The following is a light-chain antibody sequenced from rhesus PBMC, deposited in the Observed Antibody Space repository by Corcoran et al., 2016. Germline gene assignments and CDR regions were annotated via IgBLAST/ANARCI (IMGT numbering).Light chain of an antibody. CDR2: YAN. J-gene: IGKJ2*01. CDR3: QQVYSTPFS. V-gene: IGKV1-32*03. CDR1: QGISSY. Sequence: DIQMFQSSFSLSAAVGDRVTSTCRARQGISSYLKWYQQKPGKAPKLLISYANSLASGVPSMFRGSGSWTGYTRPISRLQPEDFATYSCQQVYSTPFSFCQGTKVEIK.